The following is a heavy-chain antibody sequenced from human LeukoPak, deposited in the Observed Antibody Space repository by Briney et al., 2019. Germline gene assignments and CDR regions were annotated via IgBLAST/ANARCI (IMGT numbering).Heavy chain of an antibody. CDR3: ATGAGSIATRPREYYYYYYMDV. CDR2: IRYDGAND. J-gene: IGHJ6*03. D-gene: IGHD6-6*01. Sequence: GGSLRLTCTASGFNFNKFGLHWLRQAPGKGLEWVAFIRYDGANDYYGGSVRGRFTISRDNSMNSLFLQMNSLRPEDAAVYYCATGAGSIATRPREYYYYYYMDVWGKGTTVNVSS. CDR1: GFNFNKFG. V-gene: IGHV3-30*02.